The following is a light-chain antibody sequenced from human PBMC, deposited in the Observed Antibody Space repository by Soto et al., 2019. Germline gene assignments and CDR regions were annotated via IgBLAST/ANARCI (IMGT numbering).Light chain of an antibody. Sequence: EIVLTQSPGTLSLSPGERATLSCRASQSVSSSSLAWYQQKPGQAPRLLIYGASSRATGIPDRFSGSGSGTDFTLTISRLEPEAFAVFYCQQYGSSPYTFGPGTTLEIK. J-gene: IGKJ2*01. CDR1: QSVSSSS. V-gene: IGKV3-20*01. CDR2: GAS. CDR3: QQYGSSPYT.